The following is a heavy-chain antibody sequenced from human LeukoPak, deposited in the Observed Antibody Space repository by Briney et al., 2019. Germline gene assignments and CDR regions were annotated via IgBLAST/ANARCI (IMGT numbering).Heavy chain of an antibody. D-gene: IGHD4-11*01. CDR2: IKQNGAEK. Sequence: GGSLRLSCAASGFTFRTYWMSWVRQAPGKGLEWVANIKQNGAEKYYVDSVKGRFTISRDNAKNSLYLQMNSLRVEDTAMYYCARIGEDDYSQYVAFDVWGQGTMVTVSS. V-gene: IGHV3-7*01. J-gene: IGHJ3*01. CDR1: GFTFRTYW. CDR3: ARIGEDDYSQYVAFDV.